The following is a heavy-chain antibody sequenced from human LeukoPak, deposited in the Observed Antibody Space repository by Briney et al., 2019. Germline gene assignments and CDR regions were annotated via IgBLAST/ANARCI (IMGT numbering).Heavy chain of an antibody. J-gene: IGHJ5*02. Sequence: PSETLSLTCTVSGGSISSSSYYWGWIRQPPGKGLEWIGSIYYSGSTYYNPSLKGRVTISVDTSKNQFSLKLSSVTAADTAVYYCARQPKRYSSSWYGTQWFDPWGQGTLVTVSS. CDR3: ARQPKRYSSSWYGTQWFDP. CDR2: IYYSGST. D-gene: IGHD6-13*01. CDR1: GGSISSSSYY. V-gene: IGHV4-39*01.